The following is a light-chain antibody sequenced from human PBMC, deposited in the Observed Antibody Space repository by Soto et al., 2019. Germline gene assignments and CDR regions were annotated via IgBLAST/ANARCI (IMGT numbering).Light chain of an antibody. CDR3: QHYNSYSEA. V-gene: IGKV3-15*01. J-gene: IGKJ1*01. CDR1: QSVSSN. Sequence: EIAMTQSPATLSVSPGEGATLSCRASQSVSSNLAWYQQKPGQAPRLLIYGASTRATGIPARFSGSGSGTEFTLTISSLQPDDFATYYCQHYNSYSEAFGQGTKVDIK. CDR2: GAS.